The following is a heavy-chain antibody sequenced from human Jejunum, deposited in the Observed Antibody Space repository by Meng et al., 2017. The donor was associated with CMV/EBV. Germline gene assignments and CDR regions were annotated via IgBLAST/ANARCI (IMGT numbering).Heavy chain of an antibody. Sequence: VQLVQSGAEGTKPGSSVKVFCKASGGTFSSYTISWVRQAPGQGLEWMGRIIPILGIANYAQKFQGRVTITADKSTSTAYMELSSLRSEDTAVYYCARDEGGWLTAPDYWGQGTLVTVSS. D-gene: IGHD5-24*01. CDR1: GGTFSSYT. J-gene: IGHJ4*02. CDR2: IIPILGIA. CDR3: ARDEGGWLTAPDY. V-gene: IGHV1-69*08.